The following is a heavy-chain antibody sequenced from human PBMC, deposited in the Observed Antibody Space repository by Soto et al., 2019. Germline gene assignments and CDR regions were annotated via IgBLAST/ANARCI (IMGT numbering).Heavy chain of an antibody. CDR2: IDIAGAT. CDR1: GFTSSNFD. D-gene: IGHD5-12*01. CDR3: ARAARWLQSRYFDL. Sequence: GGSLRLSCAASGFTSSNFDMHWVRQTTGKGLEWVSAIDIAGATYYADSVKGRFTISREKAKNSLYLQMNSLRADDTAVYYCARAARWLQSRYFDLWGRGTLVTVSS. J-gene: IGHJ2*01. V-gene: IGHV3-13*01.